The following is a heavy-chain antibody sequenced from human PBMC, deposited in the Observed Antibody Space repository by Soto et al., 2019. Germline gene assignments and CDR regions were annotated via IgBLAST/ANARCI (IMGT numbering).Heavy chain of an antibody. V-gene: IGHV1-69*13. J-gene: IGHJ5*02. Sequence: ASVKVSCKASGGTFSSYAISWVRQAPGQGLAWMGGIIPIFGTANYAQKFQGRVTITADESTSTAYMELSSLRSEDTAVYYCARCGSSPNWFDPWGQGTLVTVSS. D-gene: IGHD6-6*01. CDR2: IIPIFGTA. CDR1: GGTFSSYA. CDR3: ARCGSSPNWFDP.